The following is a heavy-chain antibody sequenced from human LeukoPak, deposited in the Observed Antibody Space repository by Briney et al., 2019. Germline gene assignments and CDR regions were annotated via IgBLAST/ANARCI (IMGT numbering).Heavy chain of an antibody. V-gene: IGHV4-59*01. CDR2: IYYSGST. CDR1: GGSISSYY. CDR3: ARSGLVMVRGVKDYYYYYMDV. J-gene: IGHJ6*03. D-gene: IGHD3-10*01. Sequence: SETLSLTCTVSGGSISSYYWSWIRQPPGKGLEWIGYIYYSGSTNYNPSLKSRVTISVDTSKNQFSLKLSSVTAADTAVYYCARSGLVMVRGVKDYYYYYMDVWGKGTTVTISS.